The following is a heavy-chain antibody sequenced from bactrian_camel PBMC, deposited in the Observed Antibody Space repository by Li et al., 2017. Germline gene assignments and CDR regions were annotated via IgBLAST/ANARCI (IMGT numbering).Heavy chain of an antibody. D-gene: IGHD6*01. CDR2: IYTGASST. CDR1: AYFYTYNC. Sequence: HVQLVESGGGSVQAGGSLRVSCTSSAYFYTYNCMAWFRQVPGKERETIAIIYTGASSTYYHDSVKGRFAVSRDSAKNASYLQMNRLKPEDTATYSCGADRGRDRRDGSCSFNLWGQGTQVTVS. CDR3: GADRGRDRRDGSCSFNL. J-gene: IGHJ4*01. V-gene: IGHV3S54*01.